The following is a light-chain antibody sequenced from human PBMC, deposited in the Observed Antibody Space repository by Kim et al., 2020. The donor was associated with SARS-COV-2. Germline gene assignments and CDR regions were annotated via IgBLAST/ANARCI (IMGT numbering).Light chain of an antibody. V-gene: IGLV3-19*01. J-gene: IGLJ3*02. CDR3: ASRDSSGNPLGV. Sequence: SSELTQDPAVSVALGQTVRITCQGDSLRSYHASWYQQKPGQAPILVIYGKSNRPSGIPDRFSGSSSGNTASLTITGAQAEDEADYYCASRDSSGNPLGVFGGGTKLTVL. CDR1: SLRSYH. CDR2: GKS.